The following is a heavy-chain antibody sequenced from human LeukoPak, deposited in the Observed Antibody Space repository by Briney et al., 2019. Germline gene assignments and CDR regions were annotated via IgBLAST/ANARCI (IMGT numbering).Heavy chain of an antibody. CDR2: IYYSGST. CDR1: GGSISSSSDY. Sequence: NPSETLSLTCTVSGGSISSSSDYWGWIRQPPGKGLEWIGSIYYSGSTYYNPSLKSRVTISVDTSKNQFSLKLSSVTAADTAVYYCAKHSLCLTYYDFWSGYYSPCYMDVWGKGTTVTVSS. J-gene: IGHJ6*03. CDR3: AKHSLCLTYYDFWSGYYSPCYMDV. D-gene: IGHD3-3*01. V-gene: IGHV4-39*01.